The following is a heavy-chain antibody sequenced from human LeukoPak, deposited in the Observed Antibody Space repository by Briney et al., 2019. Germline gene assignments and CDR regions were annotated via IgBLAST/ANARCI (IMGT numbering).Heavy chain of an antibody. CDR3: AKADRSSRYDYGVPRPAFDI. V-gene: IGHV3-30*18. J-gene: IGHJ3*02. CDR2: ISFDGSNK. CDR1: GFTFTNYA. Sequence: PGRSLRLSCAVSGFTFTNYAMHWVRQAPGKGLEWVAVISFDGSNKYYADSVKGRFTISRDNSKNTLYLQMNSLRAEDTAVYYCAKADRSSRYDYGVPRPAFDIWGQGTLVTVSS. D-gene: IGHD4-17*01.